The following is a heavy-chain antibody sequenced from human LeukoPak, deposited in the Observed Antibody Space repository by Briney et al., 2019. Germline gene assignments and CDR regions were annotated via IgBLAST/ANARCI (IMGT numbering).Heavy chain of an antibody. D-gene: IGHD3-22*01. V-gene: IGHV3-30-3*01. CDR1: GFTVSRYG. CDR3: ARGGHYYDSSGYYPGY. Sequence: GGSLRLSCAASGFTVSRYGVHGVRQAPGKGLEWVAVISYDGSNKSHADSVQGRFTISRDKSKSTLCLQMNSLRAEATAVYYCARGGHYYDSSGYYPGYWGQGTLVTVSS. J-gene: IGHJ4*02. CDR2: ISYDGSNK.